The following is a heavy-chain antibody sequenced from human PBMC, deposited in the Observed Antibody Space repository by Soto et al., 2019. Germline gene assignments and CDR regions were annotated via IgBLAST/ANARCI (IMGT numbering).Heavy chain of an antibody. D-gene: IGHD3-3*02. CDR2: TYYRSKWYN. CDR3: ARAIVSFLEWTYYYYGMDV. V-gene: IGHV6-1*01. J-gene: IGHJ6*02. Sequence: PSQTLSLTCAISGDSVSSNSAAWNWIRQSPSRGLEWLGRTYYRSKWYNDYAVSVKSRITINPDTSKNQFSLQLNSVTPEDTAVYYCARAIVSFLEWTYYYYGMDVWGQGTTVTVS. CDR1: GDSVSSNSAA.